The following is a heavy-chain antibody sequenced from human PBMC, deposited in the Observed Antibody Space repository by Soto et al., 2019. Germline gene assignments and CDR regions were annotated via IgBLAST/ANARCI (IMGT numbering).Heavy chain of an antibody. CDR2: ISYDGSNK. J-gene: IGHJ6*02. D-gene: IGHD2-2*01. CDR3: ARDTATRVPAAMQMKADYYGMDV. Sequence: GGSLRLSCAASGFTFSSYAMHWVRQAPGKGLEWVAVISYDGSNKYYADSVKGRFTISRDNSKNTLYLQMNSLRAEDTAVYYCARDTATRVPAAMQMKADYYGMDVWGQGTTVTVSS. CDR1: GFTFSSYA. V-gene: IGHV3-30-3*01.